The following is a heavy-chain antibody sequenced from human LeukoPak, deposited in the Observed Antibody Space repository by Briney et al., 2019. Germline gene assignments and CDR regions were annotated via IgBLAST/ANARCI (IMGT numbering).Heavy chain of an antibody. CDR1: GYTFTSYG. V-gene: IGHV1-18*01. D-gene: IGHD1-26*01. CDR3: ARDPEVGATVFDY. J-gene: IGHJ4*02. Sequence: ASVKVSCKASGYTFTSYGISWVRQAPGQGLEWMGWISAYNGNTNYAQKLQGRVTMTTDTSTSIVYMELRSLRSDDTAVYYRARDPEVGATVFDYWGQGTLVTVSS. CDR2: ISAYNGNT.